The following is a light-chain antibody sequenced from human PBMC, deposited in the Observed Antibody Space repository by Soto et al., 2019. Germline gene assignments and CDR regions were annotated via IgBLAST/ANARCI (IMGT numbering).Light chain of an antibody. V-gene: IGKV3-20*01. CDR2: GAS. CDR3: KQYGTLPLT. Sequence: VLTQSPGTLSLSPGERATLYCRASQSVGSTYLAWYQQKPGQAPRLLIFGASSRATGIPDRFSGSGSGTDFTLTISRLEPEDFAVFSCKQYGTLPLTFGGGTKVDIK. J-gene: IGKJ4*01. CDR1: QSVGSTY.